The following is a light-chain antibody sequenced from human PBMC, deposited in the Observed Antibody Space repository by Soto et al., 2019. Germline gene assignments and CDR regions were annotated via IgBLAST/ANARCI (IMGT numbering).Light chain of an antibody. CDR1: SSNIGNNY. V-gene: IGLV1-51*01. CDR2: DNN. CDR3: GTWDSSLGAAV. J-gene: IGLJ2*01. Sequence: QSVLTQPPSVSAAPGQTVTISCSGSSSNIGNNYVSWFHQLPGTAPKLLIYDNNERASGIPDRFSVSKSGTSAALHISGLQTGDEADYFCGTWDSSLGAAVFGGGTKLTVL.